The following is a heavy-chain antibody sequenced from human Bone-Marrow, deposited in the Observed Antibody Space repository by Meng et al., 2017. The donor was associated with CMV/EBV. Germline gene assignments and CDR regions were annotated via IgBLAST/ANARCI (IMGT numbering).Heavy chain of an antibody. Sequence: HVQAQEPGPGLVKPSQTLSLTCTVSGGSISSGDYYWSWIRQPPGKGLEWIGYIYYSGSTYYNPSLKSRVTISVDTSKNQFSLKLSSVTAADTAVYYCIGGVVYGDYVGYFDYWGQGTLVTVSS. D-gene: IGHD4-17*01. CDR1: GGSISSGDYY. CDR3: IGGVVYGDYVGYFDY. CDR2: IYYSGST. J-gene: IGHJ4*02. V-gene: IGHV4-30-4*08.